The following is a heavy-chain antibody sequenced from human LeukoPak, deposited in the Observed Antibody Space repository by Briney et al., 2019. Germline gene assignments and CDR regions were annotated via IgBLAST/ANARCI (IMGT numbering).Heavy chain of an antibody. CDR3: ARHTTYPHFDY. Sequence: PSETLSLTCNVSGGSISSYYWNWTRQPPGKGLEWIGYIYYSGSTNYNPSLKSRVTISIDTSRNQFSLKLSAVTAADTAVYYCARHTTYPHFDYWGQGTAVTVSS. J-gene: IGHJ4*02. CDR1: GGSISSYY. D-gene: IGHD1-1*01. CDR2: IYYSGST. V-gene: IGHV4-59*01.